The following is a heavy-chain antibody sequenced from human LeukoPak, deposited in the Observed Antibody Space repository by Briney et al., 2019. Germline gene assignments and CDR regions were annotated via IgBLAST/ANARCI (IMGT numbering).Heavy chain of an antibody. V-gene: IGHV4-59*01. Sequence: SETLSLTCTVSGGSISSYYWSWIRQPPGKGLEWIGYIYYSGSTNYNPSLKSRVTTSVDTSKNQFSLKLSSVTAADTAVYYCAGELRHPLVISNWFDPWGQGTLVTVSS. CDR3: AGELRHPLVISNWFDP. CDR2: IYYSGST. D-gene: IGHD5-12*01. CDR1: GGSISSYY. J-gene: IGHJ5*02.